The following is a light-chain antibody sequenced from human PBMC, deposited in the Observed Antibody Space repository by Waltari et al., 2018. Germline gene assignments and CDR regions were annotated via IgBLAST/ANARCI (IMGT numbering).Light chain of an antibody. J-gene: IGLJ3*02. V-gene: IGLV8-61*01. Sequence: QTVVTQEPSFSVSPGGTVTLTCGLSSGSVSTSYSPSWYQQTPGQAPRTLIYSTNTRSSGLPDRFSGSILGNKAALTITGAQADDESDYYCVLYMGSGIWVFGGGTKLTVL. CDR1: SGSVSTSYS. CDR3: VLYMGSGIWV. CDR2: STN.